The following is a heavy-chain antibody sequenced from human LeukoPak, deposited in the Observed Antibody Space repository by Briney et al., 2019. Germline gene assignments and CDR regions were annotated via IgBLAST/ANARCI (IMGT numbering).Heavy chain of an antibody. J-gene: IGHJ4*02. CDR1: GFTFSRNG. CDR2: ISPAGGTT. V-gene: IGHV3-23*01. Sequence: QPGGSLRLSCTASGFTFSRNGMYWVRQAPGRGLEWVSSISPAGGTTYYADSVKGRFTISRDNSKNTLYVQMSSLRVEDTAVYYCAKSRSGSSNWALRIFDNWGQGTLVSVSS. D-gene: IGHD6-13*01. CDR3: AKSRSGSSNWALRIFDN.